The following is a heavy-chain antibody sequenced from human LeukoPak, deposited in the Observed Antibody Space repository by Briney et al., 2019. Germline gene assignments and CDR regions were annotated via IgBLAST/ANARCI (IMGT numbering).Heavy chain of an antibody. CDR2: ISSSSSYI. CDR1: GFTFSSYG. V-gene: IGHV3-21*01. J-gene: IGHJ5*02. D-gene: IGHD6-13*01. CDR3: ARGFRTGYSSSWYNWFDP. Sequence: GGSLRLSCAASGFTFSSYGMHWVRQAPGKGLEWVSSISSSSSYIYYADSVKGRFTISRDNAKNSLYLQMNSLRAEDTAVYYCARGFRTGYSSSWYNWFDPWGQGTLVTVSS.